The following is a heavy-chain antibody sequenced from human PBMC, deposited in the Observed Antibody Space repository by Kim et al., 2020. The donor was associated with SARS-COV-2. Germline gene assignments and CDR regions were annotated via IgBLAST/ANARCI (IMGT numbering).Heavy chain of an antibody. CDR2: ISASGGDT. CDR1: GFTFISYA. CDR3: AKVTTLTAPLYDY. Sequence: GGSLRLSCAASGFTFISYALSWVRQAPGKGLEWVSRISASGGDTYYADSVQGRFTISRDNSKNALNLEMNSLRAEDTALYYCAKVTTLTAPLYDYWGQGT. D-gene: IGHD4-4*01. V-gene: IGHV3-23*01. J-gene: IGHJ4*02.